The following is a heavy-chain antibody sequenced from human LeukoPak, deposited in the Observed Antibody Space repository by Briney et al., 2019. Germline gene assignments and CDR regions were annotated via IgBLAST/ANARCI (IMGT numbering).Heavy chain of an antibody. CDR3: ARGWSYDSSGWLAFDI. J-gene: IGHJ3*02. Sequence: ASVKVSCKASGGSFSNYAISWVRQAPGQGLEWMGVIISLYGTAKYTQKFQDRVSITTDESTSTAYMELSSLRSEDTAVYYCARGWSYDSSGWLAFDIWGQGTMVTVSP. D-gene: IGHD3-22*01. CDR2: IISLYGTA. V-gene: IGHV1-69*05. CDR1: GGSFSNYA.